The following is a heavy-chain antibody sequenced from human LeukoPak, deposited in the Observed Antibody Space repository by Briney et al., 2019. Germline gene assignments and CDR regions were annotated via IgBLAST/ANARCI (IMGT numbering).Heavy chain of an antibody. Sequence: GGSLRLSCAASGFTFSSYAMHWVRQAPGKGLEYVSAISSNGRSTSYANSVKGRFTISRDNSKNTLYLHMGSLRAEDMAVYYCARGRGRNYDAFDFWGQGTMVTVSS. J-gene: IGHJ3*01. CDR2: ISSNGRST. CDR3: ARGRGRNYDAFDF. CDR1: GFTFSSYA. D-gene: IGHD4-11*01. V-gene: IGHV3-64*01.